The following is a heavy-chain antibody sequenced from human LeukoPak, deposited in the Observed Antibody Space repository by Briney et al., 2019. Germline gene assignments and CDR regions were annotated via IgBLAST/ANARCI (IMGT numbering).Heavy chain of an antibody. CDR3: ARSGMATATACAFDI. CDR2: ISSSSSYI. CDR1: GFTFSSYS. Sequence: GGSLRLSCAASGFTFSSYSMIWVRQAPGKGLEWVSSISSSSSYIYYADSVKGRFTISRDNAKNSLYLQMNSLRAEGTAVYYCARSGMATATACAFDIWGQGTMVTVSS. V-gene: IGHV3-21*01. D-gene: IGHD5-24*01. J-gene: IGHJ3*02.